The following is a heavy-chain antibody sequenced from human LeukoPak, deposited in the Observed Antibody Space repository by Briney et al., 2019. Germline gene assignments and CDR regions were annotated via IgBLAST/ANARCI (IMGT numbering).Heavy chain of an antibody. Sequence: PSETLSLTCTVSGGSISSGSYYWSWIRQPGGKGLEWIGRIYTSGSTNYNPSLKSRVTISVDTSKNQFSLKLSSVTAADSAVCYLSNGPAVGGVDVWLKRTTVTVSS. CDR3: SNGPAVGGVDV. V-gene: IGHV4-61*02. CDR1: GGSISSGSYY. J-gene: IGHJ6*04. D-gene: IGHD4-23*01. CDR2: IYTSGST.